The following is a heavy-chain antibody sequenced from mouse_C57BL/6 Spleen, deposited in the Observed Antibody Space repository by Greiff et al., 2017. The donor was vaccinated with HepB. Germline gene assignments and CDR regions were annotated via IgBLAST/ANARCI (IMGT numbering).Heavy chain of an antibody. D-gene: IGHD1-1*01. J-gene: IGHJ4*01. CDR2: IYPGDGDT. Sequence: VMLVESGPELVKPGASVKISCKASGYAFSSSWMNWVKQRPGKGLEWIGRIYPGDGDTNYNGKFKGKATLTADKSSSTAYMQLSSLTSEDSAVYFCALLLRRAMDYWGQGTSVTVSS. V-gene: IGHV1-82*01. CDR3: ALLLRRAMDY. CDR1: GYAFSSSW.